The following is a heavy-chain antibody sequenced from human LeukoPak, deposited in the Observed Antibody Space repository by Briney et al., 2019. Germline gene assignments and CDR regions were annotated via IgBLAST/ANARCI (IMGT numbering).Heavy chain of an antibody. CDR1: GFSFSSYA. D-gene: IGHD2-21*01. V-gene: IGHV3-23*01. CDR3: VRDRRFPDDVFDI. J-gene: IGHJ3*02. Sequence: PGGSLRLSCAASGFSFSSYAMGWVRQAPGKGLEWVSTITSRSDQIWNVDSVRGRFTTSRDNSKNTLYLQMNSLRAEDTALYYCVRDRRFPDDVFDIWGQGTMVTVSS. CDR2: ITSRSDQI.